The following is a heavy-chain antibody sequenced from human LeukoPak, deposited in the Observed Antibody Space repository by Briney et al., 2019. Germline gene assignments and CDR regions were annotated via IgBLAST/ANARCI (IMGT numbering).Heavy chain of an antibody. CDR1: GFTFSSYA. CDR3: ARGKVGDGYNY. V-gene: IGHV3-23*01. J-gene: IGHJ4*02. CDR2: ISGSGGST. Sequence: GGSLRLSCAASGFTFSSYAMSWVRQAPGKGLEWVSAISGSGGSTYYADSVKGRFTISRDNSKNTLYLQMNSLRAEDTAVYYCARGKVGDGYNYWGQGTLVTVSS. D-gene: IGHD5-24*01.